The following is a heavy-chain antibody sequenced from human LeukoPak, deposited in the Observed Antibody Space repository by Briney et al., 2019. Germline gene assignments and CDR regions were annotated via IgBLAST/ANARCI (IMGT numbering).Heavy chain of an antibody. D-gene: IGHD2-2*02. CDR2: INAGNSNT. CDR3: ARGTIDCSSSSCYTFDN. Sequence: ASVKVSCKASGYTFTSYAMHWVRQAPGQRLEWMGWINAGNSNTKYSRKFQGRVTITSVTSASTAYMELSSLRSEDTAVYYCARGTIDCSSSSCYTFDNWGQGTLVTVSS. CDR1: GYTFTSYA. J-gene: IGHJ4*02. V-gene: IGHV1-3*01.